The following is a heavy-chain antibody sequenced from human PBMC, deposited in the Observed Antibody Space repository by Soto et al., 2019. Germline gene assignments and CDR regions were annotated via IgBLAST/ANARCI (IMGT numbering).Heavy chain of an antibody. J-gene: IGHJ5*02. D-gene: IGHD4-4*01. V-gene: IGHV4-31*03. CDR3: AGGNDFRTAWFDH. CDR1: AGSISSVTYY. Sequence: QVQLQESGPGLVKPSQTLSLTCTVSAGSISSVTYYWNRIRPQPGNGLGWTGYMSYSGTTYYNPSHQSRVTPSGDTSKNPFSVKLSSETVAGTTVYYWAGGNDFRTAWFDHWGQG. CDR2: MSYSGTT.